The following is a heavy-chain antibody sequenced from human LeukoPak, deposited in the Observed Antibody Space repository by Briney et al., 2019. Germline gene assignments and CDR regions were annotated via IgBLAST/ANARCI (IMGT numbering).Heavy chain of an antibody. V-gene: IGHV3-53*01. CDR2: IYSGGST. CDR1: GFXVSSNH. CDR3: ATDGSYGFDY. Sequence: PGGSLRLSCAASGFXVSSNHISWVRQAPGKGLEWVSLIYSGGSTYYADSVKGRFTISRDNSKNTLYLQMNSLRAEDTAVYYCATDGSYGFDYWGQGTLVTVSS. J-gene: IGHJ4*02. D-gene: IGHD1-26*01.